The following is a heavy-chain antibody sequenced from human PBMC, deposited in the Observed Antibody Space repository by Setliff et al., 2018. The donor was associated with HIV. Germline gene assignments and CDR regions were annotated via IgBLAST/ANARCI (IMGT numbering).Heavy chain of an antibody. J-gene: IGHJ4*02. CDR1: GGSISRYY. V-gene: IGHV4-39*07. D-gene: IGHD6-13*01. CDR3: ARGSHGTSWTDY. CDR2: IYYSGTT. Sequence: PSETLSLTCTVSGGSISRYYWGWIRQTPGKGLEWIGSIYYSGTTYYNPSLKSRVTMSVDTSTSRLSLKVHSVTAADTAMYYCARGSHGTSWTDYWGQGTLVTVSS.